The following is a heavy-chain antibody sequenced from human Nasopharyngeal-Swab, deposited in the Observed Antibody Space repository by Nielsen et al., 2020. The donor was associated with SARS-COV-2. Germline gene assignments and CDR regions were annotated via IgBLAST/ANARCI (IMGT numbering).Heavy chain of an antibody. Sequence: ASVKVSCKASGYTFTSYGISWVQQAPGQGLEWMGWISAYNGNTNYAQKLQGRVTMTTDTSTSTAYMELRSLRSDDTAVYYCARDPGEPPITIFGVVPNDYWGQGTLVTVSS. CDR3: ARDPGEPPITIFGVVPNDY. D-gene: IGHD3-3*01. CDR1: GYTFTSYG. J-gene: IGHJ4*02. V-gene: IGHV1-18*01. CDR2: ISAYNGNT.